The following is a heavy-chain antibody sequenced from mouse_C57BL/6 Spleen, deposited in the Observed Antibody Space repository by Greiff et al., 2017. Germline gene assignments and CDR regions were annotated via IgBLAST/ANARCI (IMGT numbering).Heavy chain of an antibody. D-gene: IGHD1-1*01. CDR3: AMVLRAYFDV. J-gene: IGHJ1*03. CDR1: GYTFTDYN. Sequence: VQLKQSGPELVKPGASVKMSCKASGYTFTDYNMHWVKQSHGKSLEWIGYINPNNGGTSYNQKFKGKATLTVNKSSSTAYMELRSLTSEDSAVYYCAMVLRAYFDVWGTGTTVTVSS. CDR2: INPNNGGT. V-gene: IGHV1-22*01.